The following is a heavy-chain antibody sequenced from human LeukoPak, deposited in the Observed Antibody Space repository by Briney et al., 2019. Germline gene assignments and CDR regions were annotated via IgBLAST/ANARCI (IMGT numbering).Heavy chain of an antibody. CDR1: GYTFTAYQ. CDR2: INPNSGDR. CDR3: ARGPRGALRGLDS. J-gene: IGHJ5*01. V-gene: IGHV1-2*02. Sequence: GASVKVSCKTSGYTFTAYQIHWVRQAPGQGLEWMGWINPNSGDRKHGQAFQDRVTLTRDTSISTAYMELRRLKSDDTAVYFCARGPRGALRGLDSWGQGTLVTVSS. D-gene: IGHD2-21*01.